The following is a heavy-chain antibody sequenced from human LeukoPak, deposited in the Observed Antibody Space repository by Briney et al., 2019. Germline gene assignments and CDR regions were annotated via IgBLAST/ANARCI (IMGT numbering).Heavy chain of an antibody. V-gene: IGHV1-18*01. CDR2: ISVYNGNI. Sequence: ASVKVSCKASGYIFINYGITWVRQAPGQGLEWMGWISVYNGNIDYAQKLQGRVTMTTDKSTSTVYMELRSLRSDDTAVYYCARLQFGGSTSRYYNYYTDFWGEEPTVTVPS. D-gene: IGHD5-24*01. CDR1: GYIFINYG. J-gene: IGHJ6*03. CDR3: ARLQFGGSTSRYYNYYTDF.